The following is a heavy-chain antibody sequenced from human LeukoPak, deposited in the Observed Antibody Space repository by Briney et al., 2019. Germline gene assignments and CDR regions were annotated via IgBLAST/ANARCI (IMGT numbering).Heavy chain of an antibody. V-gene: IGHV3-21*01. CDR2: ISSSSSYI. CDR3: ATTLFCSSTSCPKTDY. D-gene: IGHD2-2*01. CDR1: GYTFSSYS. Sequence: GGSLRLSCAASGYTFSSYSMNWVRQAPGKGLEWVSSISSSSSYIYYADSVKGRFTISRDNAKNSLYLQMNSLRAEDTAVYYCATTLFCSSTSCPKTDYWGQGTLVTVSS. J-gene: IGHJ4*02.